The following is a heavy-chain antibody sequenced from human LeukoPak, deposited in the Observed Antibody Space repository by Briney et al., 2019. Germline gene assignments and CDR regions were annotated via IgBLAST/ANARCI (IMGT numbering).Heavy chain of an antibody. CDR1: GYTFTGYY. CDR2: INSDSGGT. V-gene: IGHV1-2*02. D-gene: IGHD3-22*01. Sequence: ASVKVSCKASGYTFTGYYIYWVRQAPGQGLEWMGWINSDSGGTNYAQKFQGRVTMTRDTSISAAYMELSRLRSDDTAVYYCARGEYYFDPQNPANDAFDIWGQGTMVTVSS. J-gene: IGHJ3*02. CDR3: ARGEYYFDPQNPANDAFDI.